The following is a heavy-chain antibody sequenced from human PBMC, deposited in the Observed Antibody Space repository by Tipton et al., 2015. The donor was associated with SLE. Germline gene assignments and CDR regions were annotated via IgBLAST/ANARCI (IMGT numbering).Heavy chain of an antibody. D-gene: IGHD3-16*01. CDR3: ARHPGGAGAFDI. CDR1: GGSFSSYY. Sequence: TLSLTCTVSGGSFSSYYWSWIRQPPGKGLEWIGYIYYSGSTNYNPSLKSRVTISVDTSKNQFPLKLSSVTAADTAVYYCARHPGGAGAFDIWGQGTMVTVSS. J-gene: IGHJ3*02. CDR2: IYYSGST. V-gene: IGHV4-59*08.